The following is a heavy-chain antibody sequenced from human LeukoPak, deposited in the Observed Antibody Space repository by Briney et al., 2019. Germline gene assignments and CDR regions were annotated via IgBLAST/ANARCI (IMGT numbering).Heavy chain of an antibody. CDR2: ISLAGTYI. Sequence: GGSLRLSCAASELSFKTYSMNWLRQSPGKGLEWVASISLAGTYIDYADSVKGRFTISRENGNNCLFLEMTSLRADDTAVYYCARGFCSGGTCYRITGTFDVWGHGTMVSVSS. CDR3: ARGFCSGGTCYRITGTFDV. V-gene: IGHV3-21*01. D-gene: IGHD2-15*01. CDR1: ELSFKTYS. J-gene: IGHJ3*01.